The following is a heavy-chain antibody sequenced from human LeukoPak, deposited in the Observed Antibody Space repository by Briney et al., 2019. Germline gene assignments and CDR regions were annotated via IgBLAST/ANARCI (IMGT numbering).Heavy chain of an antibody. Sequence: GGSLRLSCAASGFTFSSYWMHWVRQAPGKGLGWVSHINSDGSSTSYADSVKGRFTIPRDNAKKKLYLQMNSLRAEDTAVYYCARDQGSYAMDVWGQGTTVTVSS. CDR2: INSDGSST. V-gene: IGHV3-74*01. CDR1: GFTFSSYW. CDR3: ARDQGSYAMDV. J-gene: IGHJ6*02.